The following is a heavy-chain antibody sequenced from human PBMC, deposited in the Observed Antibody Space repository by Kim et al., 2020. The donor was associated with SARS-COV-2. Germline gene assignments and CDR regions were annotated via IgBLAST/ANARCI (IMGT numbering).Heavy chain of an antibody. CDR3: ARGRSSGWYRGRYYYYGMDV. CDR2: INHSGST. J-gene: IGHJ6*02. CDR1: GGSFSGYY. Sequence: SETLSLTCAVYGGSFSGYYWSWIRQPPGKGLEWIGEINHSGSTNYNPSLKSRVTISVDTSKNQFSLKLSSVTAADTAVYYCARGRSSGWYRGRYYYYGMDVWGQGTTVTVSS. D-gene: IGHD6-19*01. V-gene: IGHV4-34*01.